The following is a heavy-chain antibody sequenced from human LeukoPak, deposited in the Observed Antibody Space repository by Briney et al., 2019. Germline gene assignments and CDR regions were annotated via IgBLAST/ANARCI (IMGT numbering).Heavy chain of an antibody. CDR2: MNPNSGNT. V-gene: IGHV1-8*03. CDR3: AREGGGDSSGYYHSYYYYMDV. Sequence: EASVKVSCKASGYVFTSYDINWVRQATGQGLEWMGWMNPNSGNTGYAQKFQGRVTITRNTSISTAYVELSSLRSEDTAVYYCAREGGGDSSGYYHSYYYYMDVWGKGTTVTVSS. D-gene: IGHD3-22*01. J-gene: IGHJ6*03. CDR1: GYVFTSYD.